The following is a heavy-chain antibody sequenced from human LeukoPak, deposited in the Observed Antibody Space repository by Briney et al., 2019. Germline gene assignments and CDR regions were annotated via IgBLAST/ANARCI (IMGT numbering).Heavy chain of an antibody. J-gene: IGHJ4*02. V-gene: IGHV3-73*01. CDR3: ARDSSSEGPLDY. D-gene: IGHD6-6*01. CDR2: IRSKANNYAA. CDR1: GFTFSASA. Sequence: GGSLRLSCAASGFTFSASAVHWVRQASGKGLEWIGRIRSKANNYAAAYTDPLKGRFTVSRDDSKNTAYLQMNSLKTEDSAVYFCARDSSSEGPLDYWGQGTLVTVSS.